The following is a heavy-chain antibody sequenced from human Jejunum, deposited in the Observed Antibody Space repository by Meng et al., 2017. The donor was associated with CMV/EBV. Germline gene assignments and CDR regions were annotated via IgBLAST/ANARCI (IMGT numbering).Heavy chain of an antibody. CDR3: ARVRGSKHFDY. Sequence: CAASGFTLSSYWMSWVRQAPGKGLEWVANIKQDGSEKYYVDSVKGRFTISRDNAKNSLYLQMNSLRAEDTAVYYCARVRGSKHFDYWGQGTLVTVSS. J-gene: IGHJ4*02. CDR1: GFTLSSYW. D-gene: IGHD5-12*01. V-gene: IGHV3-7*01. CDR2: IKQDGSEK.